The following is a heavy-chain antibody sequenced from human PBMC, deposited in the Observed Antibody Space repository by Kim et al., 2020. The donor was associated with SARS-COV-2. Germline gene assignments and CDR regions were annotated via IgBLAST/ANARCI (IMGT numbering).Heavy chain of an antibody. CDR2: TFYRSKWNY. J-gene: IGHJ6*02. CDR1: GDSVSSNSAA. Sequence: SQTLSLTCAISGDSVSSNSAAWSWVRQSPSRGLDWLGKTFYRSKWNYIYAVSVKSRINISPDTSKNQLSLQLTSVTPDDTAVYYCVRENYCGSGPYCGMDVWGQGTTVTVPS. V-gene: IGHV6-1*01. CDR3: VRENYCGSGPYCGMDV. D-gene: IGHD3-10*01.